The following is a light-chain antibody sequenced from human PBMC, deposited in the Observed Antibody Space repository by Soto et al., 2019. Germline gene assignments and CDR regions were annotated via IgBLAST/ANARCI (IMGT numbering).Light chain of an antibody. V-gene: IGKV3-15*01. Sequence: EIVMTQSPATLSVSPGERATLSCRASQSITGNLTWYQQKPGQAPRLLIYDASTRATGIPARFSGSGSGTEFTLTISSLQSEDFAVYYCQQYHNWPLTFGGGTKEEIK. CDR1: QSITGN. CDR2: DAS. CDR3: QQYHNWPLT. J-gene: IGKJ4*01.